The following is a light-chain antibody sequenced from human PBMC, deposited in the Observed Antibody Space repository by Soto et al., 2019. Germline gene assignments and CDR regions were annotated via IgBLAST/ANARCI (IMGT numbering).Light chain of an antibody. V-gene: IGKV3-11*01. CDR3: QHYNDWPLT. CDR1: QSVSSY. CDR2: DAS. J-gene: IGKJ4*01. Sequence: EIVLTQSPATLSLSPGERATLSCRASQSVSSYLAWYQQKPGQAPRLLIYDASNRATGIPARFSGSGSGTDFTLTISSLEPEDFAVCYCQHYNDWPLTFGGGTKVDIK.